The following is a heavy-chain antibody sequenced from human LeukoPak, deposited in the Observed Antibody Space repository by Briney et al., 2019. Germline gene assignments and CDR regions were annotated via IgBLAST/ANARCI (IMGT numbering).Heavy chain of an antibody. V-gene: IGHV4-31*03. Sequence: PSQSLSLTCTVAGGSISRGGYYWSWIRQHPGKGLEWFGYIYYSGSTYYNPSLKSRGTISVDTSKNQFSLKLSSVTAADTAVYYCARGVYGDYEGYWGQGTLVTVSS. D-gene: IGHD4-17*01. CDR1: GGSISRGGYY. CDR2: IYYSGST. J-gene: IGHJ4*02. CDR3: ARGVYGDYEGY.